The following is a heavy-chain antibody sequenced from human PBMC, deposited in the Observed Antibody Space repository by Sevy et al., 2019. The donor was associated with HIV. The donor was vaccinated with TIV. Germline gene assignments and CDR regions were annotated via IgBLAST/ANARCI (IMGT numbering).Heavy chain of an antibody. V-gene: IGHV1-18*01. CDR2: ISAYNGNT. J-gene: IGHJ6*02. CDR3: AREPYYDFWSGYPHGFYYYGMDV. D-gene: IGHD3-3*01. CDR1: GYTFTSYG. Sequence: ASVKVSCKASGYTFTSYGISWVRQAPGQGLEWMGWISAYNGNTNYAQKLQGRVTMTTDTSTGTAYMELRSLGSDETAVYYCAREPYYDFWSGYPHGFYYYGMDVWGQGTTVTVSS.